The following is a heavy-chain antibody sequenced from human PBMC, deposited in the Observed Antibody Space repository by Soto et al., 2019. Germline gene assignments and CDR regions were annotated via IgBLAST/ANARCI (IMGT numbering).Heavy chain of an antibody. CDR1: GGSISNDAYY. V-gene: IGHV4-31*03. D-gene: IGHD6-13*01. J-gene: IGHJ6*02. Sequence: PSETLSLTCTFSGGSISNDAYYWSWIRQQPGKGLEWIGYIYYSGGTNYNPSLTSRITISVDTSKNQFSLKLSSVTAADTAVYYCVRGSILITTAGAGGMAVWGQGTTVTVS. CDR2: IYYSGGT. CDR3: VRGSILITTAGAGGMAV.